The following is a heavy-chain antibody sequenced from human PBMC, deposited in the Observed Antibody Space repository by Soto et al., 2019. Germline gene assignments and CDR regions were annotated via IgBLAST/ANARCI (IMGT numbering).Heavy chain of an antibody. J-gene: IGHJ4*02. CDR1: GGSISSSSYY. Sequence: QLQLQESGPGLVKPSETLSLTCTVSGGSISSSSYYWGWIRQPPGKGLEWIGSIYYSGSTYYNPSLKSRVTISVDTSKNQFSLKLSSVTAADTAVYYCARLGYDSSGDNQPREIDYWGQGTLVTVSS. CDR2: IYYSGST. D-gene: IGHD3-22*01. V-gene: IGHV4-39*01. CDR3: ARLGYDSSGDNQPREIDY.